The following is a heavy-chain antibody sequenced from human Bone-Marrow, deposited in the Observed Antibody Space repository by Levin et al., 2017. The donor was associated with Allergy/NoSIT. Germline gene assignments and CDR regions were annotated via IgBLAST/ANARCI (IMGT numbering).Heavy chain of an antibody. Sequence: GESLKISCAASGFTFSSYSMNWVRQAPGKGLEWVSSISSSSSYIYYADSVKGRFTISRDNAKNSLYLQMNSLRAEDTAVYYCARGEAAAGIRLGLWAFDIWGQGTMVTVSS. CDR1: GFTFSSYS. CDR3: ARGEAAAGIRLGLWAFDI. CDR2: ISSSSSYI. J-gene: IGHJ3*02. V-gene: IGHV3-21*01. D-gene: IGHD6-13*01.